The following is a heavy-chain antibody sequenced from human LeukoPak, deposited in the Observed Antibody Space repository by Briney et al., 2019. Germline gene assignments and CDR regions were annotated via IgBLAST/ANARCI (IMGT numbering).Heavy chain of an antibody. CDR3: GIYIMGGGTTGNYMDV. Sequence: GGSLRLSCAASGFTFSSYRLHWVRQAPGRGLEWVSYISSSSSTIYYADSVKGRFTISRDNDKNSLYLQMNILTADDTAVYYCGIYIMGGGTTGNYMDVWGKGTTVTVSS. CDR2: ISSSSSTI. D-gene: IGHD2/OR15-2a*01. J-gene: IGHJ6*03. V-gene: IGHV3-48*01. CDR1: GFTFSSYR.